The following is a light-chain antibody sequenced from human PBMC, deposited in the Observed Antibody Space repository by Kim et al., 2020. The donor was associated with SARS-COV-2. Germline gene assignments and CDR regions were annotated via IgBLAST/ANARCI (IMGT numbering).Light chain of an antibody. CDR3: NSRDSSGNHPHWV. J-gene: IGLJ3*02. Sequence: GQTVRITCQGDSLRIYYASWYQQKPGQAPVLVIYGKNNRPSGIPDRFSGSSSGNTASLTITGAQAEDEADYYCNSRDSSGNHPHWVFGGGTKLTVL. V-gene: IGLV3-19*01. CDR2: GKN. CDR1: SLRIYY.